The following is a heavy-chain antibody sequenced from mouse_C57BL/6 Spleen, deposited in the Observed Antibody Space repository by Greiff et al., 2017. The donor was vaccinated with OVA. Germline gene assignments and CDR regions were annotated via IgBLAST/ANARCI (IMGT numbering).Heavy chain of an antibody. CDR2: ISDGGSYT. CDR1: GFTFSSYA. Sequence: EVQRVESGGGLVKPGGSLKPSCAASGFTFSSYAMSWVRQTPEKRLEWVATISDGGSYTYYPDNVKGRFTISRDNAKNNLYLQMSHLKSEDTAMYYCAREGGRNYFDYWGQGTTLTVSS. V-gene: IGHV5-4*01. J-gene: IGHJ2*01. CDR3: AREGGRNYFDY.